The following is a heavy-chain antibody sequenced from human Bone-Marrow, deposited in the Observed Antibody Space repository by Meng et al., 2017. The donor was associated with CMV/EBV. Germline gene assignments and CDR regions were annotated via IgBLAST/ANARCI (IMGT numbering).Heavy chain of an antibody. CDR2: NNHSGST. Sequence: SETLSLTCAVYGGSFSGYYWSWIRQPPGKGLEWIGENNHSGSTNYNPSLKSRVTITVDTSKNQVSLKTGSVTASETAVYYCVRNDRKGADYYFDYWGQGTLVTVSS. D-gene: IGHD1-1*01. J-gene: IGHJ4*02. V-gene: IGHV4-34*01. CDR1: GGSFSGYY. CDR3: VRNDRKGADYYFDY.